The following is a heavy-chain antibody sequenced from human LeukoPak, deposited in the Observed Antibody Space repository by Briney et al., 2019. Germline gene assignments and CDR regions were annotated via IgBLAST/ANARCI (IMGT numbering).Heavy chain of an antibody. CDR3: ARRGRYCSSTSCYRRGGSYYFDY. V-gene: IGHV3-23*01. CDR1: GFTFSSYA. D-gene: IGHD2-2*01. J-gene: IGHJ4*02. Sequence: GGSLRLSCAASGFTFSSYAMSWVRQAPGKGLEWVSAISGSGGSTYYADSVKGRFTISRDNSKNTLYLQMNSLRAEDTAVYYCARRGRYCSSTSCYRRGGSYYFDYWGQGTLVTVSS. CDR2: ISGSGGST.